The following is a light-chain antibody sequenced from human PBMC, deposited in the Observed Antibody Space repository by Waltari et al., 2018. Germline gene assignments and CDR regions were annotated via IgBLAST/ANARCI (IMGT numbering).Light chain of an antibody. V-gene: IGKV3-20*01. CDR1: QSISRY. CDR3: QHHFRLPAT. J-gene: IGKJ1*01. Sequence: IMLTQSPGTLSLSPGESATLSCRASQSISRYLAWYQQKPGQAPRLLSYGASTRATGIPDRFSGSGSGTDFSLTISGLEPEDSAVYYCQHHFRLPATFGQGTKVEIK. CDR2: GAS.